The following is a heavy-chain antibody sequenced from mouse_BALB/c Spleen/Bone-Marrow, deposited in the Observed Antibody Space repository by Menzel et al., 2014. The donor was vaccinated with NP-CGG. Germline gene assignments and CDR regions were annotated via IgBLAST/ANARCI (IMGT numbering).Heavy chain of an antibody. CDR2: IWGDGSP. Sequence: VQLQQSGPGLVAPSQSLSITCTVSGFSLTVHSINWVRQPPGKGLEWLGMIWGDGSPDYNSVLKSRLSISKDNSKSQVFLKMNSLQTDDTDRDEWVKDGYPHGKEQRGQGTPVTVSP. CDR1: GFSLTVHS. V-gene: IGHV2-6-7*01. D-gene: IGHD2-1*01. CDR3: VKDGYPHGKEQ. J-gene: IGHJ4*01.